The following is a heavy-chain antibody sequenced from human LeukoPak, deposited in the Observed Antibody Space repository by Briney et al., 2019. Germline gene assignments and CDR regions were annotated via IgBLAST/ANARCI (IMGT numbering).Heavy chain of an antibody. CDR3: ATGANCSSTSCPFPYYYYGMDV. J-gene: IGHJ6*02. CDR2: FDPEDGDT. V-gene: IGHV1-24*01. D-gene: IGHD2-2*01. CDR1: GYTLTELS. Sequence: ASVKVSCKVSGYTLTELSMHWVRQAPGKGLEWMGRFDPEDGDTIYAQKFQGRVTMTEDTSTDTAYMGLSSLRSEDTAVYYCATGANCSSTSCPFPYYYYGMDVWGQGTTVTVSS.